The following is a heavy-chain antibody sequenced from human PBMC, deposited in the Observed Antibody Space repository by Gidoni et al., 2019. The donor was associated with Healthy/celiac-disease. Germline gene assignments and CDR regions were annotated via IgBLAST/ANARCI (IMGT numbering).Heavy chain of an antibody. J-gene: IGHJ4*02. V-gene: IGHV3-21*01. CDR2: ISSSSSYI. CDR3: ASPPRYYDILTGYSH. Sequence: EVQLVESGGGLVKPGGSRRLSCAASGFTFSSYSMNWVRQAPGKGLEWVSSISSSSSYIYYADSVKGRFTISRDNAKNSLYLQMNSLRAEDTAVYYCASPPRYYDILTGYSHWGQGTLVTVSS. CDR1: GFTFSSYS. D-gene: IGHD3-9*01.